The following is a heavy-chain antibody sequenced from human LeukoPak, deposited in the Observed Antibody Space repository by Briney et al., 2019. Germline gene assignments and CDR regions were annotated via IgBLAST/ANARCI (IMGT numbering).Heavy chain of an antibody. V-gene: IGHV4-34*01. CDR3: ARERRGYCSSTSCYSPGGWFDP. CDR2: INHSGST. CDR1: GLTFSGYY. J-gene: IGHJ5*02. D-gene: IGHD2-2*02. Sequence: SETLSLTCAASGLTFSGYYWSWIRQPPGKGLEWIWEINHSGSTNYNPSLKSRVTISVDTSKNQFSLKLSSGTAADTAVYYCARERRGYCSSTSCYSPGGWFDPWGQGTLVTVSS.